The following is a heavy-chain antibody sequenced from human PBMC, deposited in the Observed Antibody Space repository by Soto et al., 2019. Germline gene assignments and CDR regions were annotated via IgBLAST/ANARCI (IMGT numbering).Heavy chain of an antibody. CDR1: GYSFTNYD. D-gene: IGHD2-15*01. Sequence: ASVKVSCKASGYSFTNYDINWVRQAAGQGPEWMAWMNPHSGNTGYAQKFRGRVTVARDTSTSTVYMELTRLTSDDTAVYFCARYAGDAARYFDLWGHGTLVTVSS. CDR3: ARYAGDAARYFDL. J-gene: IGHJ2*01. V-gene: IGHV1-8*01. CDR2: MNPHSGNT.